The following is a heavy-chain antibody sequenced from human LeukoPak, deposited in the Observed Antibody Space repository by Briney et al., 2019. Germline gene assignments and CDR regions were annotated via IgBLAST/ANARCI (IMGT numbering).Heavy chain of an antibody. J-gene: IGHJ4*02. CDR3: AKTGTKYYYGSGSYSEYYFDY. V-gene: IGHV4-39*07. CDR2: IYYSGST. D-gene: IGHD3-10*01. CDR1: GGSVSGSTYY. Sequence: SETLSLTCTVSGGSVSGSTYYWGWIRQHPGKGLEWIGYIYYSGSTYYNPSLKSRVTISVDTSKNQFSLKLSSVTAADTAVYYCAKTGTKYYYGSGSYSEYYFDYWGQGTLVTVSS.